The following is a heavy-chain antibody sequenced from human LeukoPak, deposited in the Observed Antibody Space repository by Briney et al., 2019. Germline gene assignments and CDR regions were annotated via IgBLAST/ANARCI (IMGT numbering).Heavy chain of an antibody. D-gene: IGHD2-15*01. CDR3: ALLGLN. Sequence: PGGSLRLSCVGSGFTFSSYAMSWVRQAPGKGLEWVSSIVGSGYTTYYADSVKGRFTISRDNSKNTVYLQMNSLRAEDTAVYYCALLGLNWGQGTQVTVSS. CDR1: GFTFSSYA. J-gene: IGHJ4*02. CDR2: IVGSGYTT. V-gene: IGHV3-23*01.